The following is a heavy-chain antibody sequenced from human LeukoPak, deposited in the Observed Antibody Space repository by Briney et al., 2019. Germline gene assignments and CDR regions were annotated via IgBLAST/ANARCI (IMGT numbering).Heavy chain of an antibody. D-gene: IGHD1-26*01. CDR2: LYYCGNT. CDR3: ARGEYEDLVDN. CDR1: GGSISDYY. J-gene: IGHJ4*02. Sequence: PSETLSLTCTVSGGSISDYYWSWIRQSPVKGLEWIGYLYYCGNTNYNPSLKSRITISRDMAKNQFSLKLSSVTSADTAVYYCARGEYEDLVDNWGQGTLVTVSS. V-gene: IGHV4-59*01.